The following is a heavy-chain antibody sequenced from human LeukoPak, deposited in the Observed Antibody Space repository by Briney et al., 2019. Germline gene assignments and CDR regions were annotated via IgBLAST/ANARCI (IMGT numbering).Heavy chain of an antibody. CDR2: IYYSGST. V-gene: IGHV4-59*01. CDR3: ARTSFKLPDY. D-gene: IGHD1-7*01. Sequence: SETLSLTCTVSGGSINIYYWSWIRQPPGKGLEWIGYIYYSGSTNYNPSLKSRVTISVDTSKKQFSLKLSSVTAADTAVYYCARTSFKLPDYWGQGTLVTVSS. CDR1: GGSINIYY. J-gene: IGHJ4*02.